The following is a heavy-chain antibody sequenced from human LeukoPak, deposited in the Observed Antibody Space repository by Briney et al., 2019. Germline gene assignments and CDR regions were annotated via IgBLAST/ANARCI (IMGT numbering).Heavy chain of an antibody. D-gene: IGHD6-19*01. CDR3: ARETGYSSGPFDY. CDR2: IYTSGST. Sequence: PSETLSLTCTVSGGSISSGSYYWSWIRQPAGKGLEWIGRIYTSGSTNYNPSLKSRVTISVDTSKNQFSLKLSSVTAADTAVYYCARETGYSSGPFDYWGQGTLVTVSS. J-gene: IGHJ4*02. CDR1: GGSISSGSYY. V-gene: IGHV4-61*02.